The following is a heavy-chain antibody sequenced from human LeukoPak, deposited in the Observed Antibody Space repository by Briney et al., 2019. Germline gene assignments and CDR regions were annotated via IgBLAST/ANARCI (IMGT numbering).Heavy chain of an antibody. CDR1: GFTFSDYS. CDR3: ARRMDYNDY. Sequence: PGGSLRLSCAASGFTFSDYSLHWVRQAPGKGLEWVALISYNGNNEYYADSVKGRFTISRDSSKNTLYLQMNSLRVEDTAMYYCARRMDYNDYWGQGTLVTVSS. J-gene: IGHJ4*02. CDR2: ISYNGNNE. D-gene: IGHD2-8*01. V-gene: IGHV3-30-3*01.